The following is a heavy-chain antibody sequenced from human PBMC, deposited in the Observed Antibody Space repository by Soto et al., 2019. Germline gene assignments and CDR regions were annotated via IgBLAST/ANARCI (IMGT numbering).Heavy chain of an antibody. V-gene: IGHV3-11*06. D-gene: IGHD2-8*01. Sequence: PGGSLRLSCAASGFTFSDYYMSWIRQAPGKGLEWVSYNSSSSSYTNYADSVKGRFTISRDNAKNSLYLQMNSLRAEDTAVYYCARTTDCNNGVCSAVFDYWGQGTLVTVSS. CDR1: GFTFSDYY. CDR2: NSSSSSYT. J-gene: IGHJ4*02. CDR3: ARTTDCNNGVCSAVFDY.